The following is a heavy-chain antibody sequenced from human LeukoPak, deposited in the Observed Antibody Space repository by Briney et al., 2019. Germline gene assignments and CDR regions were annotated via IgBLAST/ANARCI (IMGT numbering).Heavy chain of an antibody. J-gene: IGHJ4*02. D-gene: IGHD6-19*01. CDR3: ARGGWYGVYYFDY. CDR2: ISSSGSTI. CDR1: GFTFSDYY. V-gene: IGHV3-11*01. Sequence: TTGGSLRLSCAASGFTFSDYYMSWIRQAPGKGLEWVSYISSSGSTIYYADPVKGRFTISRDNAKNSLYLQMNSLRAEDTAVYYCARGGWYGVYYFDYWGQGTLVTVSS.